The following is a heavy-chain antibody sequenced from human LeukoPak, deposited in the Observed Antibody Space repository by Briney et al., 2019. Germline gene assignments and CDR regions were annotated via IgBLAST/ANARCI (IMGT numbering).Heavy chain of an antibody. V-gene: IGHV4-34*01. CDR1: GGSFSGYY. CDR2: INHSGST. J-gene: IGHJ3*02. Sequence: SETLSLTCAVYGGSFSGYYWSWIRQPPGKGLEWIGEINHSGSTNYNPSLKSRVTISVDTSKNQLSLKLSSVTAADTAVYYCARTYYDFWSGYYIVDGPAGAFDIWGRGTMVTVSS. CDR3: ARTYYDFWSGYYIVDGPAGAFDI. D-gene: IGHD3-3*01.